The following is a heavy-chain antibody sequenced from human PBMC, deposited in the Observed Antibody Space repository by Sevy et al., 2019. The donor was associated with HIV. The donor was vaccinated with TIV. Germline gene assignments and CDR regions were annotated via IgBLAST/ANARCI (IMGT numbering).Heavy chain of an antibody. CDR3: TTHAGIAAAGRVFDY. D-gene: IGHD6-13*01. V-gene: IGHV3-72*01. CDR2: IRNKADSYTT. CDR1: GFTFSDHY. J-gene: IGHJ4*02. Sequence: GGSLRLSCAASGFTFSDHYMEWVRQAPGKGLEWVGRIRNKADSYTTEYAASVKGRFTSSVDDSKNSLYQLMNSRKTEETAVYYCTTHAGIAAAGRVFDYWGQGTLVTVSS.